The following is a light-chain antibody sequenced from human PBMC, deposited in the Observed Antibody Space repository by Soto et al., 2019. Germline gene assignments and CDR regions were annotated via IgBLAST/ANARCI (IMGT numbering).Light chain of an antibody. V-gene: IGLV1-51*01. J-gene: IGLJ1*01. CDR2: DNN. CDR3: SSYTSSSTPYV. Sequence: QSVLTQPPSVSAAPGQKVTISCSGSSSNIGNNYVSWYQQLPGTAPKLLIYDNNKRPSGIPDRFSGSKSGTSGTLDITGLQTGDEADYYCSSYTSSSTPYVFGTGTKVTVL. CDR1: SSNIGNNY.